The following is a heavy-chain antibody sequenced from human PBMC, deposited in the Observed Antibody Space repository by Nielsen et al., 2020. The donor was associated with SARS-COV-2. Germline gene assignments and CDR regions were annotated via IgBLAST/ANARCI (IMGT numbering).Heavy chain of an antibody. D-gene: IGHD2-2*01. CDR1: GFPLSTRGMC. J-gene: IGHJ2*01. V-gene: IGHV2-70*11. Sequence: SGPTLVKPTQTLTLTCTFSGFPLSTRGMCVSWLRQPPGKALEWLARIDWDDDKYYSTSLKTRLTISKDTSKNQVVLTMTNMDPVDTATYYCARNIVVVPAANYWYFDLWGRGTLVTVSS. CDR3: ARNIVVVPAANYWYFDL. CDR2: IDWDDDK.